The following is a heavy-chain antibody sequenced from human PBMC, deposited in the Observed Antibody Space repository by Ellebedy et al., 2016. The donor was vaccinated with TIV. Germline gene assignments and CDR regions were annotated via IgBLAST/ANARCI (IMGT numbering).Heavy chain of an antibody. D-gene: IGHD6-13*01. V-gene: IGHV3-7*03. J-gene: IGHJ5*02. CDR1: GFPFSSFW. Sequence: GGSLRLXCAASGFPFSSFWLTWFRQAPGKGLEWVANIKQDGSDTNYVDSVKGRFTISRDNTKNTLYLHMSSLRDEDTAVYYCAGSSGWSGEGGSWGQGTLVTVSS. CDR2: IKQDGSDT. CDR3: AGSSGWSGEGGS.